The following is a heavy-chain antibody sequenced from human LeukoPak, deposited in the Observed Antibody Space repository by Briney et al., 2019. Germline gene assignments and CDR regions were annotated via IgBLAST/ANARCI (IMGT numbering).Heavy chain of an antibody. CDR2: IYYSGST. J-gene: IGHJ4*02. Sequence: SETLSLTXTVSGGSISSYYWSWIRQPPGKGLEWIGYIYYSGSTNYNPSLKSRVTISVDTSKNQFSLKLSSVTAADTAVYYCAREIYDSSGYYGADYWGQGTLVTVSS. V-gene: IGHV4-59*01. CDR3: AREIYDSSGYYGADY. CDR1: GGSISSYY. D-gene: IGHD3-22*01.